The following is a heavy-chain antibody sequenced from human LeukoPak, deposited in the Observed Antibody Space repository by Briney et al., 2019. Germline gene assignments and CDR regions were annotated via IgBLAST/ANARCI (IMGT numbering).Heavy chain of an antibody. CDR3: ARGSGTTLWYFGMDV. V-gene: IGHV3-53*01. J-gene: IGHJ6*02. Sequence: PGGSLRLSCAASGFTVSSNYMSWVRQAPGKGLEWVSVIYSGGSTYYADSVKGRFTISRDNSKNTLYLQMNSLRAEDTAVYYCARGSGTTLWYFGMDVWGQGTTVTVSS. CDR1: GFTVSSNY. D-gene: IGHD1-1*01. CDR2: IYSGGST.